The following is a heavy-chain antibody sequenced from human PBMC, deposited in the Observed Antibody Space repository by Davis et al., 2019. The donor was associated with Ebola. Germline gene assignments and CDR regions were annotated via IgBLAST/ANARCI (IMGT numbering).Heavy chain of an antibody. CDR1: GGSISSSSYY. D-gene: IGHD3-3*02. V-gene: IGHV4-61*05. CDR2: IYYSGST. CDR3: ARHFGRFDP. J-gene: IGHJ5*02. Sequence: GSLRLSCTVSGGSISSSSYYWGWIRQPPGKGLEWIGYIYYSGSTNYNPSLKSRVTISVDTSKNQFSLKLSSVTAADTAVYYCARHFGRFDPWGQGTLVTVSS.